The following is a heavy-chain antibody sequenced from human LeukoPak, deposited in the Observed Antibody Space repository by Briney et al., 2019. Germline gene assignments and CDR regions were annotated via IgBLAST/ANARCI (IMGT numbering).Heavy chain of an antibody. CDR1: GFTFRSYG. CDR2: IRYDGSNK. CDR3: ATDDYGDYGLDY. J-gene: IGHJ4*02. Sequence: GGSLRLSCAASGFTFRSYGMHWVRQAPGKGLEWVAFIRYDGSNKYYADSVKGRFTISRDNSKNTLYLQMNSLRAEDTAVYYCATDDYGDYGLDYWGQGTLVTVSS. V-gene: IGHV3-30*02. D-gene: IGHD4-17*01.